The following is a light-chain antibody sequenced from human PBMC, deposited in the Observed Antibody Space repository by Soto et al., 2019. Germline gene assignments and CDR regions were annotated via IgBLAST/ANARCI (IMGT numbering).Light chain of an antibody. Sequence: QTVVTQPASVSXSPGQSITISCTGTSSDVGGYNSVSWFQQHPSKAPKLIIYEVSHRPSGVSIRFSGSKSGNTASLTISGLQAEDEADYYCNSYRHSTTLVFGTGTKLTVL. CDR3: NSYRHSTTLV. V-gene: IGLV2-14*01. CDR2: EVS. J-gene: IGLJ1*01. CDR1: SSDVGGYNS.